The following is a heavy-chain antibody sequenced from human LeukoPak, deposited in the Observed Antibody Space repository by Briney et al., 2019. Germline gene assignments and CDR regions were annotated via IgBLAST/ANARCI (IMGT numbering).Heavy chain of an antibody. CDR3: ARGPPSYYDSSGAYFDY. Sequence: PGGSLRLSCAASGFTFSSYEMNWVRQAPGKGLEWVSYISSSGSTIYYADSVKGRFTISRDNAKNSLYLQMNSLRAEDTAVYYCARGPPSYYDSSGAYFDYWGQGTLVTVSS. D-gene: IGHD3-22*01. V-gene: IGHV3-48*03. CDR2: ISSSGSTI. J-gene: IGHJ4*02. CDR1: GFTFSSYE.